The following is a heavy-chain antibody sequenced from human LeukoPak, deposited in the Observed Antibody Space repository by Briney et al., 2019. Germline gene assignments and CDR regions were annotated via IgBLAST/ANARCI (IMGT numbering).Heavy chain of an antibody. CDR2: IIPIFGTA. D-gene: IGHD3-10*01. V-gene: IGHV1-69*05. CDR3: ARGPITMVRGVIINNWFDP. CDR1: GGTFSSYA. J-gene: IGHJ5*02. Sequence: ASVKVSCKASGGTFSSYAISWVRQAPGQGLEWMGRIIPIFGTANCAQKFQGRVTITTDESTSTAYMELSSLRSEDTAVYYCARGPITMVRGVIINNWFDPWGQGTLVTVSS.